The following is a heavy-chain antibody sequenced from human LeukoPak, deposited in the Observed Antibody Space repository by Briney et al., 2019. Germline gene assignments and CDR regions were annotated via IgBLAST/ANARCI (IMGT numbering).Heavy chain of an antibody. CDR3: ARQGHKLTLVDYYGMDV. V-gene: IGHV4-59*08. CDR2: IYYSGST. Sequence: PSETLSLTCTVSGASISSYYWSWIRQPPGKGLEWIGRIYYSGSTNYNPSLKSRITISVDTSKNQFSLKVSSVTAADTAVYYCARQGHKLTLVDYYGMDVWGQGTTVTVSS. D-gene: IGHD1-26*01. CDR1: GASISSYY. J-gene: IGHJ6*02.